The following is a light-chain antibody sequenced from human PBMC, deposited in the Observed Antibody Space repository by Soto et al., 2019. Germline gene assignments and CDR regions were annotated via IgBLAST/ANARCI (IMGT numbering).Light chain of an antibody. CDR2: EGT. Sequence: QSVLTQPASGSGSPGQSITISCTGTSSDVGSYNFVSWYQHHPGKAPQLMIYEGTNRPSGISDRFSGSKSGNTASLTISGLQAEDEADYYCCSYAGSSTFVVFGGGTKVTVL. CDR1: SSDVGSYNF. V-gene: IGLV2-23*03. J-gene: IGLJ2*01. CDR3: CSYAGSSTFVV.